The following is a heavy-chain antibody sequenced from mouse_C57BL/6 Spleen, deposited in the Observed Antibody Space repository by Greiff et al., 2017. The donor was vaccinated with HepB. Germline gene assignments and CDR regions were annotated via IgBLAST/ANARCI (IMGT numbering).Heavy chain of an antibody. J-gene: IGHJ3*01. CDR3: ARPGDYDVWFAY. CDR2: ISSGSSTI. Sequence: EVQLKESGGGLVKPGGSLKLSCAASGFTFSDYGMHWVRQAPEKGLEWVAYISSGSSTIYDADTVKGRFTISRDNAKNTLFLQMTSLRSEDTAMYYCARPGDYDVWFAYWGQGTLVTVSA. D-gene: IGHD2-4*01. CDR1: GFTFSDYG. V-gene: IGHV5-17*01.